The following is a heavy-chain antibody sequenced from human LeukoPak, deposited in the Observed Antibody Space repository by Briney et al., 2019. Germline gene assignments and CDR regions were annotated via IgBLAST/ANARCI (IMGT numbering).Heavy chain of an antibody. CDR2: IYSSGST. Sequence: SETLSLTCNVSGGSISSGSNYWGWIRQPPGKTLEWIGSIYSSGSTYYNPSLKSRVIILIDTSKNHFSLTLSSVTAADTAVFYCARQWGRLGFDYWGQGILVTVSS. CDR3: ARQWGRLGFDY. J-gene: IGHJ4*02. V-gene: IGHV4-39*01. CDR1: GGSISSGSNY. D-gene: IGHD3-9*01.